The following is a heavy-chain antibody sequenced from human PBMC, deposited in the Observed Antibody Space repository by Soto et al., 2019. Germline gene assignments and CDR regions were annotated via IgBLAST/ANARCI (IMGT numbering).Heavy chain of an antibody. D-gene: IGHD3-3*01. V-gene: IGHV2-5*02. CDR1: GFSLTTSGVG. J-gene: IGHJ4*02. CDR2: IYWDDDK. Sequence: QITLNESGPTVVRPTETLTLTCRFSGFSLTTSGVGVGWIRQSPGKAPEWLALIYWDDDKRYSASLNGRLTIPKDTSKNQVVLTVSDLDPTDTATYYCAHRVLRTVFGLVTTTAIYFDFWGQGTPVAVSS. CDR3: AHRVLRTVFGLVTTTAIYFDF.